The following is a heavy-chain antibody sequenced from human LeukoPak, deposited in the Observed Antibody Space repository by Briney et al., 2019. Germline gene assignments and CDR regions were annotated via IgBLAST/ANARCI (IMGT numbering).Heavy chain of an antibody. D-gene: IGHD5-24*01. J-gene: IGHJ4*02. CDR1: GYTFTGYY. CDR2: INPSGGST. V-gene: IGHV1-46*01. CDR3: ATLQFTGNFDY. Sequence: ASVKVSCKASGYTFTGYYMHWVRQAPGQGLEWMGIINPSGGSTSYAQKFQGRVTMTRDTSTSTVYMELSSLRSEDTAVYYCATLQFTGNFDYWGQGTLVTVSS.